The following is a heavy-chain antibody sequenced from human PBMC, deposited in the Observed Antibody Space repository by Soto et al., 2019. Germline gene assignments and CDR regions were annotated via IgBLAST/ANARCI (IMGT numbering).Heavy chain of an antibody. CDR1: GGSISSYY. D-gene: IGHD3-3*01. V-gene: IGHV4-59*01. CDR2: IYYSGST. Sequence: SETLSLTCTVSGGSISSYYWSWIRQPPGKGLEWIGYIYYSGSTNYNPPLKSRVTISVDTSKNQFSLKLSSVTAADTAVYYCARSYDFWSGCYFDYWGQGTLVTVSS. CDR3: ARSYDFWSGCYFDY. J-gene: IGHJ4*02.